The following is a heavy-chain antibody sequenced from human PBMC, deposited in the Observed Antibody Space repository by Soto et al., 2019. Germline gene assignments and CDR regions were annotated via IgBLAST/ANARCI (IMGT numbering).Heavy chain of an antibody. CDR2: IYYSGST. Sequence: PXXTLSLPCTVSGGSISSSSYYWGSIRQPPGKGLEWMESIYYSGSTYYNPSLKSRVHISRDNSKNTLYLQMNSLRPEDTSMYYCAKDRTPDGYHSIDYWGRGTLVTVSS. CDR3: AKDRTPDGYHSIDY. D-gene: IGHD1-1*01. CDR1: GGSISSSSYY. J-gene: IGHJ4*02. V-gene: IGHV4-39*02.